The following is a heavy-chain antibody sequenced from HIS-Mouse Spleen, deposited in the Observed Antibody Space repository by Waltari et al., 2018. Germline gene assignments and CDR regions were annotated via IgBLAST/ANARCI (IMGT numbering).Heavy chain of an antibody. V-gene: IGHV4-39*07. CDR3: AREIPYSSSWYDWYFDL. D-gene: IGHD6-13*01. J-gene: IGHJ2*01. CDR2: IYYSGST. Sequence: QLQLQESGPGLVKPSETLSRTCTVSGGSINSSSYYGACIRQPPGKGLEWIGSIYYSGSTYYNPSLKSRVTISVDTSKNQFSLKLSSVTAADTAVYYCAREIPYSSSWYDWYFDLWGRGTLVTVSS. CDR1: GGSINSSSYY.